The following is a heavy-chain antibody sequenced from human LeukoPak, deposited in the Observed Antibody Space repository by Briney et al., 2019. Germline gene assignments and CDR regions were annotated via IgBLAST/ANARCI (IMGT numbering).Heavy chain of an antibody. CDR1: GGPFSGYY. CDR2: INHSGST. D-gene: IGHD1-14*01. Sequence: SETLSLTCAVSGGPFSGYYWSWIRQPPGKGLEWIGEINHSGSTNYNPSLKSRVTISVDTSKNQFSLKLSSVTAADTAVYYCARGPRKSSPTYYYYYMDVWGKGTTVTVSS. J-gene: IGHJ6*03. CDR3: ARGPRKSSPTYYYYYMDV. V-gene: IGHV4-34*01.